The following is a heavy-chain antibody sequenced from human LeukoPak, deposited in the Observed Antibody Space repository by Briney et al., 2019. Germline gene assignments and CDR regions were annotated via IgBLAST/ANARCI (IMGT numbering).Heavy chain of an antibody. V-gene: IGHV1-69*05. Sequence: SVKVSCKASGGTFSSYAISWVRQAPGQGLEWMGKIIPISGTANYAQKFQGRVTITTDESTSTAYMELSSLRSEDTAVYYCARGPWDRNDALYYFDYWGQGTLVTVSS. CDR2: IIPISGTA. CDR3: ARGPWDRNDALYYFDY. J-gene: IGHJ4*02. D-gene: IGHD1-1*01. CDR1: GGTFSSYA.